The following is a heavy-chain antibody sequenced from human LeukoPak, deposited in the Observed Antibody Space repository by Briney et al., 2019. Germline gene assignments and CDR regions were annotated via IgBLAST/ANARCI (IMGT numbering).Heavy chain of an antibody. CDR3: ARVGCSSTSCYNAEYFRH. J-gene: IGHJ1*01. D-gene: IGHD2-2*01. CDR1: GGSISSGGYY. V-gene: IGHV4-31*03. Sequence: PSQTLSLTCTVSGGSISSGGYYWSWIRQHPGKGLEWFGYIYYSGSTYYNPSLKSRVTISVDTSKNQFSLKLSSVTAADTAVYYCARVGCSSTSCYNAEYFRHWGQGTLVTVSS. CDR2: IYYSGST.